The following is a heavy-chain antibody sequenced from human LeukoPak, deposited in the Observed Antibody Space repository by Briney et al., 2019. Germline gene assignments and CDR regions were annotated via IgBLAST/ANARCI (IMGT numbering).Heavy chain of an antibody. CDR1: GYTFTGYY. J-gene: IGHJ6*02. CDR2: INPNSGGT. CDR3: AKATWYDILTGYYTYYYYYGMDV. D-gene: IGHD3-9*01. Sequence: GASVKVSCKASGYTFTGYYMHWVRQAPGQGLEWMGWINPNSGGTNYAQKFQGWVTMTRDTSISTAYMELSRLRSDDTAVYYCAKATWYDILTGYYTYYYYYGMDVWGQGTTVTVSS. V-gene: IGHV1-2*04.